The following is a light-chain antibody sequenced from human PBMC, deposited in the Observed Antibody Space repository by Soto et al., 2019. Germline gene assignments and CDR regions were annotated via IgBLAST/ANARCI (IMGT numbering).Light chain of an antibody. CDR1: SSDIGAYNS. CDR3: LSYTASSTFV. Sequence: QSALAQPASVSGSPGQSITISCTGTSSDIGAYNSVSWYQHHPGKAPKLIVFQVIFRPSAVSDRVSGSKSDNTASLTISGLQNEYEADYYCLSYTASSTFVFGTGTKVTVL. V-gene: IGLV2-14*01. J-gene: IGLJ1*01. CDR2: QVI.